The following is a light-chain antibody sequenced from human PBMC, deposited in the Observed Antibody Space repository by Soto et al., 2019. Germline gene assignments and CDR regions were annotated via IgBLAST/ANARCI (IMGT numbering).Light chain of an antibody. J-gene: IGLJ2*01. CDR2: EVN. CDR3: SSYGGSSNLV. CDR1: SSDVGGYNY. V-gene: IGLV2-8*01. Sequence: QSALTQPASVSGSPGQSITISCTGTSSDVGGYNYVSWYQQHPGKAPKLMIYEVNKRPSGVPDRFSGSKSGNTASLTVSGLQAEDEADYYCSSYGGSSNLVFGGGTKVTVL.